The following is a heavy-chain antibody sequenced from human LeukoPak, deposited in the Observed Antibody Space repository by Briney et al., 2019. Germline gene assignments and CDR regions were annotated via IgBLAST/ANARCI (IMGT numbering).Heavy chain of an antibody. CDR2: ITGGGDET. J-gene: IGHJ5*02. V-gene: IGHV3-23*01. CDR3: AKGAAAGLVDWFDP. CDR1: GFIFSNYD. Sequence: GGLRLSCAASGFIFSNYDLMWVRQPPGKGLEWVSSITGGGDETFYADSVKGCFSLSRENSKNMLYLQMYSLEAEDTAIYYCAKGAAAGLVDWFDPWGQGTLVTVSS. D-gene: IGHD6-13*01.